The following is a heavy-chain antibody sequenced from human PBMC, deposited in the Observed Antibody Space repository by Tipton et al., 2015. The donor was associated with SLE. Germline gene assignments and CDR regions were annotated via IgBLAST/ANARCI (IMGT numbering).Heavy chain of an antibody. CDR3: ARGGWGGDFRY. D-gene: IGHD3-10*01. CDR1: GGSISSYY. Sequence: LSLTCTVSGGSISSYYWSWIRQPAGKGLEWIGYIYTSGSTNYNPSLKSRLTISLDTSKNQFSLKLSSVTAADTAVYYCARGGWGGDFRYWGQGTLVTVSS. V-gene: IGHV4-4*09. CDR2: IYTSGST. J-gene: IGHJ4*02.